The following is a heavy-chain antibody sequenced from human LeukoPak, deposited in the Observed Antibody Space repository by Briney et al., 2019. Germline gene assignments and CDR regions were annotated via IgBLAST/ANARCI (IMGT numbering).Heavy chain of an antibody. CDR2: IYYSGGT. J-gene: IGHJ4*02. V-gene: IGHV4-30-4*01. Sequence: KSSETLSLTCTVSGGPISSGDYYWSWIRQPPGKGLEWIGYIYYSGGTYYNPSLKSRVTISVDTSKNQFSLKLSSVTAADTAVYYCARVRSGRNPFFDYWGQGTLVTVSS. D-gene: IGHD6-19*01. CDR3: ARVRSGRNPFFDY. CDR1: GGPISSGDYY.